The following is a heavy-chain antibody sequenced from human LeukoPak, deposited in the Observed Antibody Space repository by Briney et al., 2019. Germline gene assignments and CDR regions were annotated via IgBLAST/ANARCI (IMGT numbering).Heavy chain of an antibody. CDR2: ISSSSSFI. J-gene: IGHJ3*02. CDR1: GFTFSTYS. V-gene: IGHV3-21*01. Sequence: CGSLRLSCAASGFTFSTYSMNWVRQAPGKGLEWVSSISSSSSFIYYADSVKGRFTISRDNAKNSVYLQMNSLRAEDTAVYYCARDSPLSFDIWGQGTMVTVSS. CDR3: ARDSPLSFDI.